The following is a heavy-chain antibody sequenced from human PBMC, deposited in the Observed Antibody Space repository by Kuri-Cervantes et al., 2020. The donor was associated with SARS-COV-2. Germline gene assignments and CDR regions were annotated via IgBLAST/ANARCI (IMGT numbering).Heavy chain of an antibody. CDR2: IQYDGGNE. CDR3: AKGSDFPDY. V-gene: IGHV3-30*02. Sequence: GESLKISCAASGFTFSTYGMHWVRQPPGKGLEWVAFIQYDGGNENHADSVKGRSTISRDNSKNTLYLQMDSLRAEDTAVYYCAKGSDFPDYWGQGTLVTVSS. CDR1: GFTFSTYG. D-gene: IGHD3-3*01. J-gene: IGHJ4*02.